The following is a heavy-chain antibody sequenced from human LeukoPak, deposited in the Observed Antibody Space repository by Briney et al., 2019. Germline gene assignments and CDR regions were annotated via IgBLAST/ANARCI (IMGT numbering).Heavy chain of an antibody. CDR2: IIPIFGTA. V-gene: IGHV1-69*13. CDR3: ARSRYYYDPPRYYYYYYMDV. Sequence: SVKVSCKASGYTFTGYYMHWVRQAPGQGLEWMGGIIPIFGTANYAQKFQGRVTITADESTSTAYMELSSLRSEDTAVYYCARSRYYYDPPRYYYYYYMDVWGKGTTVTISS. D-gene: IGHD3-22*01. CDR1: GYTFTGYY. J-gene: IGHJ6*03.